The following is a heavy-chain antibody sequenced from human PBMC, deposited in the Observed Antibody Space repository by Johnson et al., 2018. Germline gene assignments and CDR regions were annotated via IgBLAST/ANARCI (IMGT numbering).Heavy chain of an antibody. CDR1: GFAFNTYG. V-gene: IGHV3-30*18. D-gene: IGHD6-19*01. CDR3: AKEMGWYLGYFYYYMDV. Sequence: QVQLVQSGGGVVQPGRSLRLSCAASGFAFNTYGIHWVRPAPGEGLEWVAVISYDGRNTYFADSVKVRFTISRDNSKNMLYLEMNSLRADDTAVYYCAKEMGWYLGYFYYYMDVWGKGTTVTVSS. J-gene: IGHJ6*03. CDR2: ISYDGRNT.